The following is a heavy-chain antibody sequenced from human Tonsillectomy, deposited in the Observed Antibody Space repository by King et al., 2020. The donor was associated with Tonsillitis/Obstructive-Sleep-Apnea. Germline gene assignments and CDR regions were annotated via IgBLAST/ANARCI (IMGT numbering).Heavy chain of an antibody. Sequence: EVQLVESGAEVKKPGESLMISCKGSGYGFTSYWIGWVRQLPGKGLEWMGIIYPGDSDTRYSPSFQGQVTISVDKSISTAYLEWSSLKASDTAMYYCVRRIEAGGWAKWFDPWGQGTLVTVSS. D-gene: IGHD6-25*01. CDR3: VRRIEAGGWAKWFDP. CDR1: GYGFTSYW. CDR2: IYPGDSDT. J-gene: IGHJ5*02. V-gene: IGHV5-51*01.